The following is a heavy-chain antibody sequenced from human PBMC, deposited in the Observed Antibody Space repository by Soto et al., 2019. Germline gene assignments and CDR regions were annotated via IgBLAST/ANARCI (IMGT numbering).Heavy chain of an antibody. CDR2: IYYSGST. V-gene: IGHV4-59*01. J-gene: IGHJ5*02. D-gene: IGHD5-12*01. CDR3: ARVLSGYDVRWFDP. Sequence: SETLSLTCTVSGGSISSYYWSWIRQPPGKGLEWIGYIYYSGSTNYNPSLKSRVTISVDTSKNQFSLKLSSVTAVDTAVYYCARVLSGYDVRWFDPWGQGTLVT. CDR1: GGSISSYY.